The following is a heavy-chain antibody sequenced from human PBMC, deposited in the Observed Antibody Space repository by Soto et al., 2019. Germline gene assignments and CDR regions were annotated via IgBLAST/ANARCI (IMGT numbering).Heavy chain of an antibody. CDR3: AKGPPGDKFYY. Sequence: SEKLSLTCTVSDDSSSSYKWSGIRQPPGEGLEWIGHIFDSGTTYTNPSLRSQVAISLDTSKNHFSLTLSSVTAADTAVYYCAKGPPGDKFYYWGQGSLVTVSS. CDR1: DDSSSSYK. CDR2: IFDSGTT. D-gene: IGHD3-10*01. V-gene: IGHV4-59*06. J-gene: IGHJ4*02.